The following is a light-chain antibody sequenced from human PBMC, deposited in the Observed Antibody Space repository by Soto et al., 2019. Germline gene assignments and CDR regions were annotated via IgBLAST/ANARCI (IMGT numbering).Light chain of an antibody. CDR2: GAS. CDR1: QSVSTN. V-gene: IGKV3-15*01. Sequence: EIVMTQSPGTLSLSPGERATLSCRASQSVSTNLAWYQQIPGQAPRLLIYGASTRATGIPARFSGSGSGTEFHLAISSLQSEDFAVYYCQQYNDWPQKFGLGTKVEIK. CDR3: QQYNDWPQK. J-gene: IGKJ1*01.